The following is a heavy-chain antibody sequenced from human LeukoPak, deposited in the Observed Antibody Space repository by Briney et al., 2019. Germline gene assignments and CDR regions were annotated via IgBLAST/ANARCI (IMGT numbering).Heavy chain of an antibody. V-gene: IGHV1-24*01. J-gene: IGHJ4*02. D-gene: IGHD2-2*01. CDR1: GYTLTELS. Sequence: ASVKVSCKVSGYTLTELSMHWVRQAPGKGLEWMGGFDPEDGETIYAQKFQGRVTMTEDTSTDTAYMELSSLRSEDTAVCYCVTDRYCSSTSCYDYWGQGTLVTVSS. CDR3: VTDRYCSSTSCYDY. CDR2: FDPEDGET.